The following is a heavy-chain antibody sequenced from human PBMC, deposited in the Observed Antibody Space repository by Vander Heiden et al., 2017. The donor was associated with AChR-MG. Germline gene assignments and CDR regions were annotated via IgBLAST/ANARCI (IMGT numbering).Heavy chain of an antibody. CDR1: GFTFSSYS. D-gene: IGHD6-19*01. V-gene: IGHV3-48*01. CDR3: ASRIAVAGNYYYYYGMDV. Sequence: EVQLVESGGGLVQPGGSLRLSCAASGFTFSSYSMNWVRQAPGKGLEWVSYFSSSSSTIYYADSVKGRFTISRDNAKNSLYLQMNSLRAEDTAVYYCASRIAVAGNYYYYYGMDVWGQGTTVTVSS. CDR2: FSSSSSTI. J-gene: IGHJ6*02.